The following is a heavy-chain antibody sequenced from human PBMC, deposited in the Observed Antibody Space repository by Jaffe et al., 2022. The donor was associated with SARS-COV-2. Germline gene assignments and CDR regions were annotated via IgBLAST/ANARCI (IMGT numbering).Heavy chain of an antibody. CDR2: MNPNSGNT. D-gene: IGHD3-10*01. CDR1: GYTFTSYD. CDR3: ARGRGGFMVRGVIPHRFDY. V-gene: IGHV1-8*01. J-gene: IGHJ4*02. Sequence: QVQLVQSGAEVKKPGASVKVSCKASGYTFTSYDINWVRQATGQGLEWMGWMNPNSGNTGYAQKFQGRVTMTRNTSISTAYMELSSLRSEDTAVYYCARGRGGFMVRGVIPHRFDYWGQGTLVTVSS.